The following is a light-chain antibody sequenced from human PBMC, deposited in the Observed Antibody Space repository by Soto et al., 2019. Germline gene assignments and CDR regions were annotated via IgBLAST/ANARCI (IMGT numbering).Light chain of an antibody. Sequence: EIVLTQSPATLSLSPGERATLSCRASQSVNSCLAWYQQKPGQAPRLLIYNASHRATGIPARFSGSGSGTDFTLTISSLEPEDFAVYYCHQRSNWPPYTFGQGTKVEIK. CDR3: HQRSNWPPYT. J-gene: IGKJ2*01. CDR2: NAS. V-gene: IGKV3-11*01. CDR1: QSVNSC.